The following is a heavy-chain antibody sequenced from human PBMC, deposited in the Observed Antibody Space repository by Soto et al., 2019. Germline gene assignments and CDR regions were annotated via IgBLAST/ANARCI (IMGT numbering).Heavy chain of an antibody. CDR2: ISYDGSNQ. Sequence: SLRLSCAASAFTFSSYGMHWVRQAPGKGLEWVAVISYDGSNQFSADSVKGRFTISRDNSKNTLYLQMNSLRAEDTAVYYCARRASSGWPDYWGQGTLVTVSS. D-gene: IGHD6-19*01. CDR1: AFTFSSYG. J-gene: IGHJ4*02. V-gene: IGHV3-30*03. CDR3: ARRASSGWPDY.